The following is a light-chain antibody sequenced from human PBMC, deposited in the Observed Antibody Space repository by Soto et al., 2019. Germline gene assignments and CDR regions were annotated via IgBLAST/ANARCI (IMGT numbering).Light chain of an antibody. CDR2: EVS. Sequence: QSALTQPASVFGSPGLSITISCSGTSNDVGGYDYVSWYRQHPDRAPRLLIYEVSNRPSGISDRFSGSRSGNTASLTISGLQADDEADYYCSSYAASFLRVFGSGTKVTVL. CDR1: SNDVGGYDY. CDR3: SSYAASFLRV. J-gene: IGLJ1*01. V-gene: IGLV2-14*01.